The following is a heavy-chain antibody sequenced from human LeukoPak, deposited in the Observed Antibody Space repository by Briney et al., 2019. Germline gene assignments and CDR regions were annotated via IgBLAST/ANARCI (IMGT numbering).Heavy chain of an antibody. CDR1: GFTFTDYA. D-gene: IGHD2-15*01. Sequence: GGSLRLSCQASGFTFTDYALHWVRQAPGKGLEWVAVISYDSTKRYYAHSVKGRFTISRDNSRDTLFLQMDGLKAEDTAVYYCARTYCSGGACSGADHWGQGTVVAVSS. CDR3: ARTYCSGGACSGADH. CDR2: ISYDSTKR. J-gene: IGHJ5*02. V-gene: IGHV3-30*04.